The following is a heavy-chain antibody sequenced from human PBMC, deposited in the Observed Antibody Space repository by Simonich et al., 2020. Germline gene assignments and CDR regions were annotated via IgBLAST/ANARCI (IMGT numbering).Heavy chain of an antibody. Sequence: QVQLQQWGAGLLKPSETLSLTCAVYGGSFSGYYWSWIRQPPGKGLECIGEINHSGNTNYTPSLKSRVTISVDTSKNQFSLKLSSVTAADTAVYYCARGLRVAAAGTAFQHWGQGTLVTVSS. CDR1: GGSFSGYY. J-gene: IGHJ1*01. CDR3: ARGLRVAAAGTAFQH. CDR2: INHSGNT. V-gene: IGHV4-34*01. D-gene: IGHD6-13*01.